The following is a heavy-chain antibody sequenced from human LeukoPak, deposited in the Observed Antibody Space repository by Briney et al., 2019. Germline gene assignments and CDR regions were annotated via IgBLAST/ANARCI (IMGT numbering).Heavy chain of an antibody. V-gene: IGHV1-69*04. CDR1: GGTFSSYA. D-gene: IGHD4-17*01. CDR3: ARGRLTVTNEGYYFDY. CDR2: IIPILGIA. J-gene: IGHJ4*02. Sequence: ASVKVSCKASGGTFSSYAISWVRQAPGQGLEWMGRIIPILGIANYAQKFQGRVTITADKSTSTAYMELSSLRSEDTAVYYCARGRLTVTNEGYYFDYWGQGTLVTVSS.